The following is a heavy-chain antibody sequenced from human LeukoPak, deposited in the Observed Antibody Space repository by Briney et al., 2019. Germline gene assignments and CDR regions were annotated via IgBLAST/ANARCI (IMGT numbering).Heavy chain of an antibody. V-gene: IGHV1-46*03. Sequence: ASVKVSCKASGYTFTSYYMHWVRQAPGQGLEWMGIINPSGGSTSYAQKFQGRVTMTRDTSTSTVYMELSSLRSEDTAVYYCARSGPGSGSYSGYYYYMDVWGKGTTVTVSS. D-gene: IGHD3-10*01. CDR1: GYTFTSYY. CDR3: ARSGPGSGSYSGYYYYMDV. CDR2: INPSGGST. J-gene: IGHJ6*03.